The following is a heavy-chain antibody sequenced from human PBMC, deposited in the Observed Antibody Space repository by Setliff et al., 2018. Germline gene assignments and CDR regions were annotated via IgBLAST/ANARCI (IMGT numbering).Heavy chain of an antibody. CDR2: ITGSGAGT. D-gene: IGHD2-15*01. J-gene: IGHJ4*02. CDR1: GFTFSSYA. CDR3: ARTCSGSGCYAGLES. Sequence: GGSLRLSCVASGFTFSSYAMNWVRQAPGKGLEWVSGITGSGAGTYYADSVEGRFTISRDNSDNMLYLEMISPRAEDTAVYYCARTCSGSGCYAGLESWGQGTPVTVSS. V-gene: IGHV3-23*01.